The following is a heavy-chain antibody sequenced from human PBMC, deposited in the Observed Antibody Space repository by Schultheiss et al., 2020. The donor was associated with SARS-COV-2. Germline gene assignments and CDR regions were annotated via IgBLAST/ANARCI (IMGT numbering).Heavy chain of an antibody. J-gene: IGHJ4*02. CDR3: AREPFTFGGVIVRYFDY. Sequence: GGSLRLSCAASGFTFSSYGMHWVRQAPGKGLEWVAVISSDGSNKYYADSVKGRFTISRDNSKNTLYLQMNSLRAEDTAVYYCAREPFTFGGVIVRYFDYWGQGTLVTVSS. CDR1: GFTFSSYG. CDR2: ISSDGSNK. D-gene: IGHD3-16*02. V-gene: IGHV3-30*03.